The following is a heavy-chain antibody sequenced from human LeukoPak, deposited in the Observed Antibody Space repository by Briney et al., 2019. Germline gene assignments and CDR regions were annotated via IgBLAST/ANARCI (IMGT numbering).Heavy chain of an antibody. J-gene: IGHJ4*02. D-gene: IGHD5-24*01. CDR1: GFTVSSNY. V-gene: IGHV3-66*02. CDR2: LYSGGTT. Sequence: GRSLRLSCAASGFTVSSNYMNWVRQAPGKGLEWVSVLYSGGTTYYADSVKGRFTISRDNSKNTLYLQMNSLRAEDTAVYYCARDVEMDYWGQGTLVTVSS. CDR3: ARDVEMDY.